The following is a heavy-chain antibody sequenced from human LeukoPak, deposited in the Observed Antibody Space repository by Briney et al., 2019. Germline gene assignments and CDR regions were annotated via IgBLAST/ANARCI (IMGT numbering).Heavy chain of an antibody. CDR3: AKSDWFDP. CDR2: CKSGGCST. CDR1: GFTFSSYS. V-gene: IGHV3-74*01. Sequence: WGSLRLSCAASGFTFSSYSMHWVRQAPGKGLVWVSRCKSGGCSTSFADSVKGRFTISRDNAKNTLYLQMDSLRVEDTAVYSCAKSDWFDPWGQGTLVTVSS. J-gene: IGHJ5*02.